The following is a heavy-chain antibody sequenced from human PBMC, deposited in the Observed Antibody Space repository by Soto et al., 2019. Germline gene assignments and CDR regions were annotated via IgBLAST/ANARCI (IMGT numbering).Heavy chain of an antibody. CDR3: TSDTFGLRDT. Sequence: MQMVESGGGSVQPGGSLRLSCAASGFTFSHYWMHWVRQTPGKGLVWVSRINPAGTITNYADSVEGRFTISRDNADSALFLQMNSLSAEDTAIYYCTSDTFGLRDTWGHGTLVTVSS. J-gene: IGHJ5*01. V-gene: IGHV3-74*01. D-gene: IGHD3-16*01. CDR1: GFTFSHYW. CDR2: INPAGTIT.